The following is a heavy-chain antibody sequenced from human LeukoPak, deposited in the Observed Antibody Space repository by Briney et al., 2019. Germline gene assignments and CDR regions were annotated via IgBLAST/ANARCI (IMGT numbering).Heavy chain of an antibody. Sequence: PGGSLRLSCEASGFTFSSYWMSWVRQAPGKGLEWVANIKQDGSEKYYVDSVKGRFTISRDNAKNSLYLQMNSLRAEDTAVYYCARVRLDYYYGMDVWGQGTTVTVSS. D-gene: IGHD3-16*01. CDR3: ARVRLDYYYGMDV. V-gene: IGHV3-7*04. J-gene: IGHJ6*02. CDR2: IKQDGSEK. CDR1: GFTFSSYW.